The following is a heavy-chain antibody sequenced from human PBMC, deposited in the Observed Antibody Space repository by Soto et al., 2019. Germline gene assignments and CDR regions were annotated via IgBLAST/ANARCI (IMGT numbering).Heavy chain of an antibody. J-gene: IGHJ4*02. CDR3: AKDRGMATPTLYYFDY. V-gene: IGHV3-30*18. CDR2: ISYDGSNK. D-gene: IGHD3-10*01. Sequence: GGSLRLSCAASGFTFSSYGMHWVRQAPGKGLEWVAVISYDGSNKYYADSVKGRFTISRDNSKNTLYLQMNSLRAEDTAVYYCAKDRGMATPTLYYFDYWGQGTLVTVSS. CDR1: GFTFSSYG.